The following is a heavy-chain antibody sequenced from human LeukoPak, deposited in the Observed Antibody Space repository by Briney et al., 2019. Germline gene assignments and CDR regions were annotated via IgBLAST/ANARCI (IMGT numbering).Heavy chain of an antibody. CDR1: GFSLSTSGVG. J-gene: IGHJ4*02. V-gene: IGHV2-5*02. CDR3: AESAAAGTVFDY. D-gene: IGHD6-13*01. Sequence: SGPTLVKPTQTLTLTCTFSGFSLSTSGVGVGWIRQPPGKALDRLALIYWDDDKRYSPSLKSRLTITKDTSKNQVVLTMTNMDPVDTATYYCAESAAAGTVFDYWGQGTLVTVSS. CDR2: IYWDDDK.